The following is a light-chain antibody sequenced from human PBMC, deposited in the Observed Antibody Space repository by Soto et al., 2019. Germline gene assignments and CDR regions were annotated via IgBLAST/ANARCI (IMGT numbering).Light chain of an antibody. CDR1: QSVSTY. J-gene: IGKJ5*01. CDR2: DTS. CDR3: HQRKT. Sequence: LVFRQSPVTLSFRPGATATLSCRASQSVSTYLAWYRQTPGQAPRLLIYDTSNRATGVPPRFSGSRSGTDFTLTISSVEPEDFALFYCHQRKTFGKGTRLEIK. V-gene: IGKV3-11*01.